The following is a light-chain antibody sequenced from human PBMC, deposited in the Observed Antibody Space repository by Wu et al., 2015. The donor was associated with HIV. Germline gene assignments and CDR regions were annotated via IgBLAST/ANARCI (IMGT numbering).Light chain of an antibody. CDR3: QQSYILPWT. J-gene: IGKJ1*01. Sequence: DIQMTQSPSSLSASVGDRVSITCRASQSISSSLNWYQHQPGKAPKPLIYAASSLYSGVPSRFSGSGSGTDFTLTISSLQPEDFATYYCQQSYILPWTFGQGTRVEIK. CDR2: AAS. CDR1: QSISSS. V-gene: IGKV1-39*01.